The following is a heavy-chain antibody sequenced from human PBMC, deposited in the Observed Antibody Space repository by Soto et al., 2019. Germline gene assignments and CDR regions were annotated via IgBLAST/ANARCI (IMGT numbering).Heavy chain of an antibody. Sequence: PSEILSLTCAVYGGSFSGYCWSWIRQPPGKGLEWIGEINHSGSTNYNPSLKSRVTISVDTSKNQFSLKLSSVTAADTAVYYCARARGWFDYWGQGTLVTVSS. CDR2: INHSGST. CDR3: ARARGWFDY. J-gene: IGHJ4*02. D-gene: IGHD6-19*01. V-gene: IGHV4-34*01. CDR1: GGSFSGYC.